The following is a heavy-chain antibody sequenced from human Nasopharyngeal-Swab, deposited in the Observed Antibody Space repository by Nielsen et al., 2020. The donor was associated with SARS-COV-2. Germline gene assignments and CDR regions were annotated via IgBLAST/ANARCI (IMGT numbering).Heavy chain of an antibody. J-gene: IGHJ5*02. V-gene: IGHV3-48*01. CDR1: GFTFSSYS. CDR3: AREVVVPSGGYNWFDP. Sequence: GESLKISCAASGFTFSSYSMNRDRQAPGKGREWVSNISSSSSTIYYADSVKGRFTISRDNAKNSLYLQMNSLRAEDTAVYYCAREVVVPSGGYNWFDPWGQGTLVTVSS. D-gene: IGHD2-2*01. CDR2: ISSSSSTI.